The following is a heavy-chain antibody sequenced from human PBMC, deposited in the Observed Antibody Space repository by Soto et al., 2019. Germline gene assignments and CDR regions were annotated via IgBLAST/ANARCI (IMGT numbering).Heavy chain of an antibody. Sequence: PWGSLRLSCEGSGFSFDTYVMNWVRQPPGKGLEWVSASSGGSSYYADSVKSRFTISRDNSRSALYLQMDSLRAEDTAVYYCSVGSDNCHYRGSQDVWGQGTTVTVSS. J-gene: IGHJ6*02. D-gene: IGHD1-7*01. CDR2: SSGGSS. V-gene: IGHV3-23*01. CDR1: GFSFDTYV. CDR3: SVGSDNCHYRGSQDV.